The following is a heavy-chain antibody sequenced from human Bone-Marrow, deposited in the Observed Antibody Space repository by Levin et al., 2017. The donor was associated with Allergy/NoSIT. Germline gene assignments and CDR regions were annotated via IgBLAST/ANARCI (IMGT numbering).Heavy chain of an antibody. Sequence: GASVKVSCAASGVTVGNNCMRWVRQAPGKGLEWVSLIYSNGDTAYADSVKGRFTISRDSSKNTLYLQMHSLRVEDTAVYYCARDPPGQFWGQGTLVTVSS. CDR3: ARDPPGQF. CDR2: IYSNGDT. J-gene: IGHJ4*02. D-gene: IGHD2-2*01. V-gene: IGHV3-66*01. CDR1: GVTVGNNC.